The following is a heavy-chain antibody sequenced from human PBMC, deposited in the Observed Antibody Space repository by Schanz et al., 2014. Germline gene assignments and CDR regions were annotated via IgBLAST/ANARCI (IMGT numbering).Heavy chain of an antibody. Sequence: QVQLQESGPGLVKPSQTLSLTCTVSGGSVSSGGDYWSWIRQHPGKGLEWIGFISYSGSTYYNPSLKRRVTKPVYTPKNQFSLKLSSVTAADTAVYYCAREPLSGYNWFDPWGQGSLVTVSS. V-gene: IGHV4-31*03. D-gene: IGHD6-25*01. J-gene: IGHJ5*02. CDR3: AREPLSGYNWFDP. CDR2: ISYSGST. CDR1: GGSVSSGGDY.